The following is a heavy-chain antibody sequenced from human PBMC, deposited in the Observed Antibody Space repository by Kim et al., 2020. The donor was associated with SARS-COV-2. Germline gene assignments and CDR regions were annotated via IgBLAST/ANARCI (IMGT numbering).Heavy chain of an antibody. D-gene: IGHD3-9*01. J-gene: IGHJ4*02. CDR3: AKALMVRAIIFSGYYPLIH. V-gene: IGHV3-23*01. CDR2: ISGHGRGA. CDR1: GFSFSTYS. Sequence: GGSLRLSCAATGFSFSTYSMTWVRQAPGKGLQWVSTISGHGRGAEYADSVRGRFTISRDNSKNMVDLQMDSLTADDTALYYCAKALMVRAIIFSGYYPLIHWGQGALVTVSS.